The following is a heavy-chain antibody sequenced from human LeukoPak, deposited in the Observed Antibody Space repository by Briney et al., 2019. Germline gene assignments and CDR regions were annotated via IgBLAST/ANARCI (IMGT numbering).Heavy chain of an antibody. D-gene: IGHD1-26*01. V-gene: IGHV4-59*01. CDR1: GGSISSYY. CDR3: ARDSPIVGATDS. Sequence: KSSETLSLTCTVPGGSISSYYWSWIRQPPGKGLEWIGYIYYSGSTNYNPSLKSRVTISVDTSKNQFSLKLSSVTAADTAVYYCARDSPIVGATDSWGQGTLVTVSS. J-gene: IGHJ5*02. CDR2: IYYSGST.